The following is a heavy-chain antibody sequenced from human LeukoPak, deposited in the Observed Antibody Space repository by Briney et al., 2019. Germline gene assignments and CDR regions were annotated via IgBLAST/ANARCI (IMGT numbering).Heavy chain of an antibody. Sequence: GGSLRLSCAASGFTFSDYYMSWIRQAPGKGLEWVSTISPSVDTTYYADSVKGRFTISKDNSKNTVYLQMNSLRAEDTAIYYCANAEAYSSAWFFGYWGQGTLVTASS. J-gene: IGHJ4*02. CDR3: ANAEAYSSAWFFGY. V-gene: IGHV3-23*01. CDR1: GFTFSDYY. D-gene: IGHD6-19*01. CDR2: ISPSVDTT.